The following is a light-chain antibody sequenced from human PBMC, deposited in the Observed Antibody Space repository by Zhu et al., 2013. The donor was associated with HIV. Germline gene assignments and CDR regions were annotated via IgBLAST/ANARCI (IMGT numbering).Light chain of an antibody. Sequence: DIVMTQSPDFLAVSLGERATINCKSSQSVLYSSNNKNYLAWYQQKPGQPPKLLIYWASTRESGVPDRFSGSGSGTDFTLTISSLQSEDFAVYYCQQYNNWPYTFGQGTKLEIK. CDR3: QQYNNWPYT. CDR2: WAS. V-gene: IGKV4-1*01. J-gene: IGKJ2*01. CDR1: QSVLYSSNNKNY.